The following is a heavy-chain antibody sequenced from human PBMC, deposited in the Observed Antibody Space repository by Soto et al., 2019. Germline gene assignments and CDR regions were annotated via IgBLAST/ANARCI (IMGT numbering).Heavy chain of an antibody. J-gene: IGHJ4*02. V-gene: IGHV3-74*01. CDR3: AIVITAGSRSFDY. CDR2: IRSDGSDT. Sequence: EVQLVESGGGLVQPGGSLRLSCAASGFTFSHYWMHWVRQAPGKGLVWVSRIRSDGSDTTYTGSVKGRFTISRDNANNTLFLQMNSLRAEDTAVYYCAIVITAGSRSFDYWGQGTLVTVSS. CDR1: GFTFSHYW. D-gene: IGHD3-22*01.